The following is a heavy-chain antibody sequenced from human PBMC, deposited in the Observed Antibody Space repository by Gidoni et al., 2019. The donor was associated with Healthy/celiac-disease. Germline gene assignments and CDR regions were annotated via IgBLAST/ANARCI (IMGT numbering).Heavy chain of an antibody. J-gene: IGHJ4*02. V-gene: IGHV3-23*01. Sequence: EVQLLASGGGLVQHGGSLRLSCAASGFTFSSSAMRWVRQAPGKGLEWVSAISGSGGSKYYADSVKGRFTISRDNSKNTLYLQMNSLRAEDTAVYYCAKGGPYYDSSGYYYPGDYFDYWGQGTLVTVSS. CDR3: AKGGPYYDSSGYYYPGDYFDY. D-gene: IGHD3-22*01. CDR2: ISGSGGSK. CDR1: GFTFSSSA.